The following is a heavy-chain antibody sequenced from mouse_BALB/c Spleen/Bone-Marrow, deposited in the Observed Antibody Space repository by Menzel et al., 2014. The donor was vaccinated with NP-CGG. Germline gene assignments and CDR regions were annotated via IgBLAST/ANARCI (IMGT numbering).Heavy chain of an antibody. CDR2: IYPGDGDT. CDR3: ARGARSAMDY. V-gene: IGHV1-80*01. Sequence: VKVVESGAELVRPESSVKISCKASGYAFSTYWMIWVKQRPGQGLEWIGQIYPGDGDTNHNGKFKGKATLTAGKSSSTAYMQLSSLTSEDSSVYFCARGARSAMDYWGQGTSVTVSS. CDR1: GYAFSTYW. J-gene: IGHJ4*01.